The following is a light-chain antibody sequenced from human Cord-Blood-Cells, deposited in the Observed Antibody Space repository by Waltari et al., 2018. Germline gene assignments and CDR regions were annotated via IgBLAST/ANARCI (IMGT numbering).Light chain of an antibody. CDR3: QQYNNWPPIT. CDR1: QSVSST. J-gene: IGKJ5*01. Sequence: EIVITQSPATLSVSPGERATLSCRASQSVSSTLAWYQQKPGQDPRLLIYGASTRATGIPARYRGSGSGTEFTLTISSLQSEDFAVYYCQQYNNWPPITFGQGTRREIK. V-gene: IGKV3-15*01. CDR2: GAS.